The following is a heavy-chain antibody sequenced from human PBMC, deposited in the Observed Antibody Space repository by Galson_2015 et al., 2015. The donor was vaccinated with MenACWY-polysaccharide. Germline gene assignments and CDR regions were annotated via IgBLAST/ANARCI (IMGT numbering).Heavy chain of an antibody. CDR2: IWHDGSKK. J-gene: IGHJ2*01. CDR3: ARDISSWYFDL. Sequence: SLRLSCAASGLTFSDYGMHWVRRAPGKGLEWVAVIWHDGSKKFYVDSVKGRFTISRDNSKSTLSLQMNSLRAEDTAVYYCARDISSWYFDLWGRGTLVTVSS. V-gene: IGHV3-33*01. CDR1: GLTFSDYG.